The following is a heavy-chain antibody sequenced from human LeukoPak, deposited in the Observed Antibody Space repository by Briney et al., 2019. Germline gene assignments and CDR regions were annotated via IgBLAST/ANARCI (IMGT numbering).Heavy chain of an antibody. D-gene: IGHD5-18*01. V-gene: IGHV4-59*01. Sequence: SETLSLTCTVSGAAISTYFWSWIRQSPGKGLEWIGYIYSSGSTKYNPSLKSRVTIPVDASKNQFALTLRSLTAADTAVYYCASNSIRGWSYGTYYYYMDVWGKGTTVTVSS. CDR3: ASNSIRGWSYGTYYYYMDV. CDR2: IYSSGST. CDR1: GAAISTYF. J-gene: IGHJ6*03.